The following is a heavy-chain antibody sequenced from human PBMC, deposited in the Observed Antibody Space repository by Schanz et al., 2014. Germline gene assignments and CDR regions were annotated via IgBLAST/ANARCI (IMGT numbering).Heavy chain of an antibody. CDR1: GGSINSGAYY. CDR3: ATPYGDTLL. V-gene: IGHV4-31*11. Sequence: QVQLQESGPGLVETSQTLSLTCAVSGGSINSGAYYWNWIRQHPGKGLEWIGYIYYSGATFYNPSLKSRVTLPLDPSKNQFSLRLNSVTAADTAVYYCATPYGDTLLWGQGTLVTVSS. J-gene: IGHJ4*02. CDR2: IYYSGAT. D-gene: IGHD4-17*01.